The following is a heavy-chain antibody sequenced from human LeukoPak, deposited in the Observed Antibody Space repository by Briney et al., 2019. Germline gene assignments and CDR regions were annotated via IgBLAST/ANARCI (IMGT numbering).Heavy chain of an antibody. J-gene: IGHJ5*02. D-gene: IGHD3-3*01. CDR2: IYTSGST. Sequence: SETLSLTCTVSGGSISSGSYYWSWIRQPAGKGLEWIGRIYTSGSTNYNPSLKSRVTISVDTSKNQFSLKLSSVTAADTAVYYCARSMGGYYNEGIWFDPWGQGTLVTVSS. V-gene: IGHV4-61*02. CDR3: ARSMGGYYNEGIWFDP. CDR1: GGSISSGSYY.